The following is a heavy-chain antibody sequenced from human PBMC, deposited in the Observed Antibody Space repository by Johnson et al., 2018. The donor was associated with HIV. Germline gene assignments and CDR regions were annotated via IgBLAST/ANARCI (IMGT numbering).Heavy chain of an antibody. CDR2: ISYDGSNK. D-gene: IGHD1-26*01. Sequence: QEQLVESGGGVVQPGGSLRLSCAASGFTFSSYAMHWVRQAPGKGLEWVAVISYDGSNKYYADSVKGRFTISRDNSKNTLYLQMNSLRAEDTAVYYCARLGVGATWHAFDIWGQGTMVTVSS. J-gene: IGHJ3*02. CDR3: ARLGVGATWHAFDI. CDR1: GFTFSSYA. V-gene: IGHV3-30*04.